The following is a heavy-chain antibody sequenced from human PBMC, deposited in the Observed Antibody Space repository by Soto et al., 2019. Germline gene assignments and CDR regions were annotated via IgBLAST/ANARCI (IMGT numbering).Heavy chain of an antibody. V-gene: IGHV1-8*01. CDR3: ARGYGGCSRTSCYGSTHFDY. D-gene: IGHD2-2*01. CDR2: MNPDSGNT. CDR1: GYTFTSFD. Sequence: ASVKVSCKTSGYTFTSFDINWVRQATGQGLEWMGWMNPDSGNTGFAQKFQGRVTMTRNTSIGTAYMELSSLRSEDTAVYFCARGYGGCSRTSCYGSTHFDYWGQGTLVTVSS. J-gene: IGHJ4*02.